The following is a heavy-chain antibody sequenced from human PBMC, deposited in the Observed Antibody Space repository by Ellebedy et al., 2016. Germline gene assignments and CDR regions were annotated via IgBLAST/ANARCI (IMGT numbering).Heavy chain of an antibody. V-gene: IGHV3-49*03. Sequence: GGSLRLSYTAAGFTLGDYGMSWFRQAPGKGLEWVGFIRSKAYGGTTEYAASVKGRFTISRIDSKNIAYLQMNSLKTEDTAVYYCTRVGDGFNIAFDIWGQGTLVTVSS. D-gene: IGHD5-24*01. CDR2: IRSKAYGGTT. J-gene: IGHJ3*02. CDR3: TRVGDGFNIAFDI. CDR1: GFTLGDYG.